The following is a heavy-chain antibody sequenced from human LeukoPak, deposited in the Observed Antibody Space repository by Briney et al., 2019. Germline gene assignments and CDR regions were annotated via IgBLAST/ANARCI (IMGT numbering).Heavy chain of an antibody. CDR1: GGSISSYY. Sequence: SETLSLTCTVSGGSISSYYWSWIRQPPGKGLEWIGYIYYSGSTNYNPSLKSRVTISVDTSKNQFSLKLSSVTAADTAVYYCARDRGGYPFGAWGKGTMVTVAS. CDR2: IYYSGST. V-gene: IGHV4-59*01. CDR3: ARDRGGYPFGA. J-gene: IGHJ5*02. D-gene: IGHD3-22*01.